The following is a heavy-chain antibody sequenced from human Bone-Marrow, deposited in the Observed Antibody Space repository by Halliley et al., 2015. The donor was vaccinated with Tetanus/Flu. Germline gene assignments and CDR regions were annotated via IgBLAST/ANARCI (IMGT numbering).Heavy chain of an antibody. CDR2: IKYDGSEK. J-gene: IGHJ5*02. Sequence: LEWVANIKYDGSEKYYVHSVKGRFTIFRDNAENTLYLQMNSLRAEDTAVYYCAKTGYHQPFSPWGQGTLVSVSS. D-gene: IGHD6-13*01. V-gene: IGHV3-7*03. CDR3: AKTGYHQPFSP.